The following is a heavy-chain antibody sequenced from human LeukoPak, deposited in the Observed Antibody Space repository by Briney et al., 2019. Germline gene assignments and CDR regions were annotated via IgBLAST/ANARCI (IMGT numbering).Heavy chain of an antibody. CDR1: GFTFSSYW. J-gene: IGHJ6*03. CDR3: ARAPRSSGYYSYYYCMDV. Sequence: GGSLRLSCAASGFTFSSYWMSWVRQAPGKGLEWVANIKQDGSEKYYVDSVKGRFTISRDNAKNSLYLQMNSLRAEDTAVYYCARAPRSSGYYSYYYCMDVWGKGTTVTVSS. CDR2: IKQDGSEK. D-gene: IGHD3-22*01. V-gene: IGHV3-7*01.